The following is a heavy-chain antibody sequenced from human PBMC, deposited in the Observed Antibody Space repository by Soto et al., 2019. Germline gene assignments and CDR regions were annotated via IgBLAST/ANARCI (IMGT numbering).Heavy chain of an antibody. CDR1: GGSISSSSYY. J-gene: IGHJ5*02. CDR2: IYYSGST. V-gene: IGHV4-39*01. CDR3: ARHQYYDSSGYYPYNWFDP. D-gene: IGHD3-22*01. Sequence: QLQLQESGPGLVKPSETLSLTCTVSGGSISSSSYYWGWIRQPPGKGLEWIGSIYYSGSTYYNPSLKSRVTISVDTSKNQFSLKLSSVTAADTAVYYCARHQYYDSSGYYPYNWFDPWGQGTLVTVSS.